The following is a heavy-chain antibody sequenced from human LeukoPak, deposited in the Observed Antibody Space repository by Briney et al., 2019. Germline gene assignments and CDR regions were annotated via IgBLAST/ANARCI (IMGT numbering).Heavy chain of an antibody. D-gene: IGHD3-9*01. Sequence: PSETLSLTCTVSGGSISSYYWSWIRQPPGKGLEWIGYIYYSGSTNYNPSLKSRVTISVDTSKNQFSLKLSSVTAADTAVYYCARLGVLTGYYKAFDYWGQGTLVTVSS. J-gene: IGHJ4*02. CDR2: IYYSGST. V-gene: IGHV4-59*08. CDR3: ARLGVLTGYYKAFDY. CDR1: GGSISSYY.